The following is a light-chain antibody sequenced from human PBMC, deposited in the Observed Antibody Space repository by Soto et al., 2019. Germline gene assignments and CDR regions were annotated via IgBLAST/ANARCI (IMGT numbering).Light chain of an antibody. V-gene: IGKV3-15*01. Sequence: ERVMTQSPATLSVSPGERATLSCRASQSVGSNLAWYQQKPGQAPGLLIFGASSRATGVPARFSGSGSGTEFTLTINSLQSEDFAVYFCQQYDNLPLTFGPGTKVDIK. J-gene: IGKJ3*01. CDR1: QSVGSN. CDR2: GAS. CDR3: QQYDNLPLT.